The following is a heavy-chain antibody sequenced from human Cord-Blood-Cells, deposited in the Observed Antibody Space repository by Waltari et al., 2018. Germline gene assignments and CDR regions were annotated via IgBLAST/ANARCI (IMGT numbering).Heavy chain of an antibody. J-gene: IGHJ4*02. CDR1: RGTLRSSP. V-gene: IGHV1-69*09. Sequence: QVQLVQSGAEVQKPGSSVKVSCKASRGTLRSSPITWVRQAPGQGLEWMGRIIPILGIANYAQKFQGRVTITADKSTSTAYMELGSLRSEDTAVYYCARGKTVFDYWGQGTLVTVSS. CDR2: IIPILGIA. CDR3: ARGKTVFDY.